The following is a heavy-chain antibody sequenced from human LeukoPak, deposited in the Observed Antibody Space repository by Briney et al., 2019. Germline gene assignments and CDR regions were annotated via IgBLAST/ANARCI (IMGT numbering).Heavy chain of an antibody. Sequence: PVASVKVSCKASGYTFTSYAMHWVRLAPGQRLEWMGWINAGNGNTKYSQKFQGRVTITRDTSASTAYMELSSLRSEDTAVYYCARDRVTMVRGVITKNWFDPWGQGTLVTVSS. J-gene: IGHJ5*02. CDR2: INAGNGNT. V-gene: IGHV1-3*01. CDR3: ARDRVTMVRGVITKNWFDP. D-gene: IGHD3-10*01. CDR1: GYTFTSYA.